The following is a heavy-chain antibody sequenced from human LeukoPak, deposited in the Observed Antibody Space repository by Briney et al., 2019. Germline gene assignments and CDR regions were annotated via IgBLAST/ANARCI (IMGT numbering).Heavy chain of an antibody. CDR3: ARGLRYFDWLLYSTFFDY. J-gene: IGHJ4*02. V-gene: IGHV1-18*04. Sequence: ASVKVSCKASGYTFTGYYMHWVRQAPGQGLEWMGWISAYNGNTNYAQKLQGRVTMTTDTSTSTAYMELRSLRSDDTAVYYCARGLRYFDWLLYSTFFDYWGQGTLVTVSS. CDR1: GYTFTGYY. CDR2: ISAYNGNT. D-gene: IGHD3-9*01.